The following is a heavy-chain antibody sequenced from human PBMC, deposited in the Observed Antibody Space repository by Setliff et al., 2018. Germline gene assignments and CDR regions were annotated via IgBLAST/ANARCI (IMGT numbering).Heavy chain of an antibody. D-gene: IGHD3-10*01. J-gene: IGHJ6*03. CDR1: GYTFSTYA. V-gene: IGHV7-4-1*02. CDR3: ARGSRFGTIVYRGDYYLDV. Sequence: ASVKVSCKGSGYTFSTYAIIWMRQAPGQGLVWMGWINTNTGNPSYAQGFTGRFVFSLDTSVSTAYLQISSLKAEDTAIYYCARGSRFGTIVYRGDYYLDVWGKGTTVTVSS. CDR2: INTNTGNP.